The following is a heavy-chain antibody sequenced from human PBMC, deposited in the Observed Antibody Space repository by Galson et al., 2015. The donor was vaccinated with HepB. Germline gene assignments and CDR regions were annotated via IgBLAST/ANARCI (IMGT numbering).Heavy chain of an antibody. CDR3: ANVCGGDCSADY. Sequence: SLRLSCVASGFTFSSYGMHWVRQAPGKGLEWVAVISYDGSNKYYADPVKGRFTISRDNSKNTLYLQMNSLRAEDTAVYYCANVCGGDCSADYWGQGTLVTVSS. D-gene: IGHD2-21*02. J-gene: IGHJ4*02. CDR2: ISYDGSNK. CDR1: GFTFSSYG. V-gene: IGHV3-30*18.